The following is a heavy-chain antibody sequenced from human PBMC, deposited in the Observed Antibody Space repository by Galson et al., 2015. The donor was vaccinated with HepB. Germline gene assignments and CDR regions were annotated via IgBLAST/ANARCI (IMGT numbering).Heavy chain of an antibody. D-gene: IGHD2-2*01. CDR1: GFTFSSYS. CDR3: ARERYCSSTSCYRVGGMDV. J-gene: IGHJ6*02. V-gene: IGHV3-48*02. CDR2: ISSSSSTI. Sequence: SLRLSCAASGFTFSSYSMNWVRQAPGKGLEWVSYISSSSSTIYYADSVKGRFTISRDNAKNSLYLQMNSLRDEDTAVYYCARERYCSSTSCYRVGGMDVWGQGTTVTVSS.